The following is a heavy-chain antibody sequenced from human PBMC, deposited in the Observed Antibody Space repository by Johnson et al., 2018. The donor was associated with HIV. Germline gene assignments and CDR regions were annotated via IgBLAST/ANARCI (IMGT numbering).Heavy chain of an antibody. CDR3: ARFRSSNWFDAFDI. CDR2: INSDGSST. D-gene: IGHD6-13*01. CDR1: GFTFDDYT. Sequence: VQLVESGGGLVQPGRSLRLSCTASGFTFDDYTMHWVRQAPGKGLEWVSRINSDGSSTSYADSVKGRFTISRDNSKNTLYLQMNSLRAEDTAVYYCARFRSSNWFDAFDIWGQGTMVTVSS. V-gene: IGHV3-74*02. J-gene: IGHJ3*02.